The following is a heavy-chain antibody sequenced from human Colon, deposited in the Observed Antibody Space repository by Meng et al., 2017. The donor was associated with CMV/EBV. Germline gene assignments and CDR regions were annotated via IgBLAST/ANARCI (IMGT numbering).Heavy chain of an antibody. V-gene: IGHV3-21*01. CDR2: ISISSSYI. CDR3: ARGGSRSYFFDN. CDR1: GFNLNTYS. J-gene: IGHJ4*02. Sequence: GESLKISCAASGFNLNTYSMNWLRQAPGRGLEWVASISISSSYIYYADSVKGRFTISRDNAKNSSSLQMNSLRAEDTAIYYCARGGSRSYFFDNWGQGTLVTVSS. D-gene: IGHD3-10*01.